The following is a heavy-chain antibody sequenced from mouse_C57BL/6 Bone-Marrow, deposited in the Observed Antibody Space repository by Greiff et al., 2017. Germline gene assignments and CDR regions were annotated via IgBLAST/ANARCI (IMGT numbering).Heavy chain of an antibody. CDR2: IDPENGDT. CDR3: TAGNGYSYLGY. D-gene: IGHD2-3*01. V-gene: IGHV14-4*01. Sequence: VQLQQSGAELVRPGAAVKLSCTASGFNIKDDYMHWVKQRPEQGLEWIGWIDPENGDTEYASKFQGKANITADTSTNTGYLQISSLTSEDTAVYYYTAGNGYSYLGYWGQGTTLTVSS. CDR1: GFNIKDDY. J-gene: IGHJ2*01.